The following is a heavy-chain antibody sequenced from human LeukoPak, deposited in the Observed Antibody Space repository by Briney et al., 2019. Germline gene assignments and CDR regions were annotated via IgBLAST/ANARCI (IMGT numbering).Heavy chain of an antibody. CDR3: ARYYCSGGSCYPSDAFDI. J-gene: IGHJ3*02. CDR1: SGSISSSNW. CDR2: IYHSGST. Sequence: SGTLSLTCAVSSGSISSSNWWSWVRQPPGKGLEWIGEIYHSGSTNYNPSLKSRVTISVDKSENQFSLKLSSVTAADTAVYYCARYYCSGGSCYPSDAFDIWGQGTMVTVSS. D-gene: IGHD2-15*01. V-gene: IGHV4-4*02.